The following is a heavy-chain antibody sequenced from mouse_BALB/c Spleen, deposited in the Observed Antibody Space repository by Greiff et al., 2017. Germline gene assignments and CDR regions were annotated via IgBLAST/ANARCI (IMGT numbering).Heavy chain of an antibody. CDR1: GYTFTSYW. D-gene: IGHD4-1*02. V-gene: IGHV1-7*01. CDR2: INPSTGYT. J-gene: IGHJ3*01. CDR3: ARGATGTRAWFAY. Sequence: VQLQQSGAELAKPGASVKMSCKASGYTFTSYWMHWVKQRPGQGLEWIGYINPSTGYTEYNQKFKDKATLTADKSSSTAYMQLSSLTSEDSAVYYCARGATGTRAWFAYWGQGTLVTVSA.